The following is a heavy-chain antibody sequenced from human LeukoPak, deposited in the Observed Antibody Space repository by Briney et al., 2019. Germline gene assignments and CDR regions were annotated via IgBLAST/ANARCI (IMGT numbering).Heavy chain of an antibody. D-gene: IGHD1-26*01. CDR2: IYTSGST. Sequence: SETLSLTCTVSGGSISSYYWSWIRQPAGKGLEWIRRIYTSGSTNYNPSLKSRVTMSVDTSKNQFSLKLSSVTAADTAVYYCARDDVGATQLLRFGYWGQGTLVTVSS. CDR3: ARDDVGATQLLRFGY. CDR1: GGSISSYY. J-gene: IGHJ4*02. V-gene: IGHV4-4*07.